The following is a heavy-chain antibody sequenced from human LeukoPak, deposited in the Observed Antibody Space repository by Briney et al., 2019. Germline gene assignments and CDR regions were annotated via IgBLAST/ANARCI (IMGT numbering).Heavy chain of an antibody. V-gene: IGHV4-4*07. Sequence: SETLSLTCTVSGASISPYRWSWVRQPTGGGLEWIGRIFASGATDHNPSLRSRVTISVDTSNKQFSLMLTSVTAADTAVYFCTKGTERTTAAYDWGRGTLVTVSS. CDR1: GASISPYR. D-gene: IGHD1-7*01. CDR3: TKGTERTTAAYD. CDR2: IFASGAT. J-gene: IGHJ4*02.